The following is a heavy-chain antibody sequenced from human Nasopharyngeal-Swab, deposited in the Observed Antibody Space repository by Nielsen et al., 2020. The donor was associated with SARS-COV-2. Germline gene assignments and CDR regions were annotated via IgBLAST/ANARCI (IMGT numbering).Heavy chain of an antibody. D-gene: IGHD3-3*01. CDR2: IYYSGST. CDR3: ARNGHYTMDY. CDR1: GGSISSYY. Sequence: SETLSLTCTVSGGSISSYYWSWIRQPPGKGLEWIGYIYYSGSTTYNPSLKSRVTISVDKSKNQLSLRLNSVTAADTAVYYCARNGHYTMDYWGQGTLVTVSS. J-gene: IGHJ4*02. V-gene: IGHV4-59*12.